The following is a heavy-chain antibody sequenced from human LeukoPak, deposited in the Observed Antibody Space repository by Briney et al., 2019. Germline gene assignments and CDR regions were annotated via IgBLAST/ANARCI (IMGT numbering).Heavy chain of an antibody. Sequence: GGSLRLTCAASGFTFSSYSINWVRQAPGKGLEWFSTNSSGSSYIYYADSVKGRFTISRDSAKNSLDLQMSSLRAEDTAVYYCARGAQIVVTPAAQARPGPSGVDYWGQGTLVTVSS. CDR1: GFTFSSYS. V-gene: IGHV3-21*06. CDR2: NSSGSSYI. J-gene: IGHJ4*02. CDR3: ARGAQIVVTPAAQARPGPSGVDY. D-gene: IGHD2-2*01.